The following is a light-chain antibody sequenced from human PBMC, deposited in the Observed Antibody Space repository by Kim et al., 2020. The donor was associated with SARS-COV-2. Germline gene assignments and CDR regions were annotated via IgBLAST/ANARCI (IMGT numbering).Light chain of an antibody. CDR3: SSYTSSSTLGVYV. V-gene: IGLV2-14*03. CDR2: DVS. CDR1: SCDVGGYNY. Sequence: QSALTQPASVSGSPGQSITISCTGTSCDVGGYNYVSWYQQHPGKAPKLMIYDVSNRPSGVSNRFSGSKSGNTASLTISGLQAEDEADYYCSSYTSSSTLGVYVFGTGTKVTVL. J-gene: IGLJ1*01.